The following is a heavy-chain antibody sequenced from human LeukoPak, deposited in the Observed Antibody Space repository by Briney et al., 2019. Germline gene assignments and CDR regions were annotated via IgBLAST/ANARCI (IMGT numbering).Heavy chain of an antibody. CDR3: VRDGVGAPPFDY. V-gene: IGHV3-74*01. CDR1: GFSFSSYW. CDR2: IKGDGSST. J-gene: IGHJ4*02. Sequence: TGGSLRLSCAASGFSFSSYWMNWVRQAPGKGMVWVSRIKGDGSSTSYADSVKGRFTISRDNAKNTLFLQMNSLRAEDTAVYYCVRDGVGAPPFDYWGQGALVTVSS. D-gene: IGHD1-26*01.